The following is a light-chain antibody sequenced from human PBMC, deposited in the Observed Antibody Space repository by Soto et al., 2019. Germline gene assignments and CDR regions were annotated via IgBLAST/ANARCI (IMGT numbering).Light chain of an antibody. CDR2: NAS. Sequence: IPRTQSPSPLTGYAGDRATITFRASQTSSSMLAWYQQKPGKAPTLLIYNASTLKSGVPSRFSGSGSGTEFTLTISSLQPDDFATYYYQQHNNFWTFGQGTKVDIK. CDR1: QTSSSM. CDR3: QQHNNFWT. V-gene: IGKV1-5*03. J-gene: IGKJ1*01.